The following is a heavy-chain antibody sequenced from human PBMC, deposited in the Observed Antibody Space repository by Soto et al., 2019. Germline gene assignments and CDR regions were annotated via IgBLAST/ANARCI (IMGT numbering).Heavy chain of an antibody. D-gene: IGHD3-10*01. CDR1: GYTFPSYD. Sequence: QVQLVQSGAEVKKPGASVKVSCKASGYTFPSYDINWVRQATGQGLEWMGWMNPNSGNTGYAQKFQGRVTMTTNTXKTTAYMELTSLRSEDTSVYNCARQHYGNSARVDPWGQGTLVTVSS. CDR3: ARQHYGNSARVDP. CDR2: MNPNSGNT. J-gene: IGHJ5*02. V-gene: IGHV1-8*01.